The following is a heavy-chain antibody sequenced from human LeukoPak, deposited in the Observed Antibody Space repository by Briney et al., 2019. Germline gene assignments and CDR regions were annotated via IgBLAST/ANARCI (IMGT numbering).Heavy chain of an antibody. J-gene: IGHJ4*02. V-gene: IGHV3-21*01. CDR3: ARGLRGQRAYYFDY. CDR1: GFTFSSYS. Sequence: GGSLRLSCAASGFTFSSYSMSRVRQAPGKGLEWVSSISSSSSYIYYADSVKGRFTISRDNAKNSLYLQMNSLRAEDTAVYYCARGLRGQRAYYFDYWGQGTLVTVSS. CDR2: ISSSSSYI.